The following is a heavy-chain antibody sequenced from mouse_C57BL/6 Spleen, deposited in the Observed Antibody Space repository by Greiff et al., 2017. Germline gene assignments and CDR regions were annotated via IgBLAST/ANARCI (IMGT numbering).Heavy chain of an antibody. CDR2: ISYDGSN. D-gene: IGHD2-2*01. CDR3: AREGGFYGYDLWFAY. V-gene: IGHV3-6*01. J-gene: IGHJ3*01. Sequence: DVKLQESGPGLVKPSQSLSLTCSVTGYSITSGYYWNWIRQFPGNKLEWMGYISYDGSNNYNPSLKNRISITRDTSKNQFFLKLNSVTTEDTATYYCAREGGFYGYDLWFAYWGQGTLVTVSA. CDR1: GYSITSGYY.